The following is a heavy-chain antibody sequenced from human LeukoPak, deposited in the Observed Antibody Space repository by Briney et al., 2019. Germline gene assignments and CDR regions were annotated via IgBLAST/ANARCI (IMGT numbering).Heavy chain of an antibody. Sequence: SETLSLTCTVSGGSISSGSYYWSWIRQPAGKGLEWIGRIYTGGSTNYNPSLKSRVTISVDTSKNQFSLKLSSVTAADTAVYYCARALHPEYGSGSYYNSSLWFDPWGQGTLVTVSS. CDR2: IYTGGST. CDR1: GGSISSGSYY. D-gene: IGHD3-10*01. CDR3: ARALHPEYGSGSYYNSSLWFDP. J-gene: IGHJ5*02. V-gene: IGHV4-61*02.